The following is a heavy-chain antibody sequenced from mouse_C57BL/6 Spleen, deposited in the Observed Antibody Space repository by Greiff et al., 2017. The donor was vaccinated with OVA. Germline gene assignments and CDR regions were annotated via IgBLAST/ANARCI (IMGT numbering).Heavy chain of an antibody. CDR2: IWSGGST. Sequence: QVQLKESGPGLVQPSQSLSITCTVSGFSLTSYGVHWVRQSPGKGLEWLGVIWSGGSTDYNAAFISRLSISKDNSKSQVFFKMNSLQADDTAIYYCARNEDDYDDHWFAYWGQGTLVTVSA. V-gene: IGHV2-2*01. J-gene: IGHJ3*01. D-gene: IGHD2-4*01. CDR1: GFSLTSYG. CDR3: ARNEDDYDDHWFAY.